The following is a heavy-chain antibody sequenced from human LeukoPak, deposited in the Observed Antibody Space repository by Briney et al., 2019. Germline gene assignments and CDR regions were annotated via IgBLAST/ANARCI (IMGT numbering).Heavy chain of an antibody. J-gene: IGHJ5*02. Sequence: GGSLRLSCAASGFTFSSYWMSWFRQAPGKGLEWVANIKQDGSEKYYVDSVKGRFAISRDNAKNSLYLQMDSLRAEDTAVYYCARVVATIKGNNWFDPWGQGTLVTVSS. CDR1: GFTFSSYW. D-gene: IGHD5-12*01. CDR2: IKQDGSEK. CDR3: ARVVATIKGNNWFDP. V-gene: IGHV3-7*01.